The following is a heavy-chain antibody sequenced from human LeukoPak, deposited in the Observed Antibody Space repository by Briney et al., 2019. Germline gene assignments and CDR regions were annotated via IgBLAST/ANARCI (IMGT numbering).Heavy chain of an antibody. V-gene: IGHV1-46*01. CDR2: INPSGGST. J-gene: IGHJ4*02. D-gene: IGHD3-16*01. CDR3: ARLGAWFRGDY. CDR1: GYTFTSYY. Sequence: GASVKVSCKASGYTFTSYYMHWVRQAPGQGLEWMGIINPSGGSTSYAQKFQGRVTMSRDTSTSTVYMELSSLRSEDTAVYYCARLGAWFRGDYWGQGTLVTVSS.